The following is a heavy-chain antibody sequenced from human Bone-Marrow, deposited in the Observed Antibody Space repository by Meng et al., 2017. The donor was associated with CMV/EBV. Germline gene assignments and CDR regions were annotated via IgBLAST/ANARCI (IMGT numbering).Heavy chain of an antibody. J-gene: IGHJ4*02. CDR3: ARPIYDFCSGWGGPRNQNFDY. V-gene: IGHV3-21*01. CDR2: ISSSSSNI. D-gene: IGHD3-3*01. Sequence: GESLKISCAASGFTVSSYWMSWVRQAPGKGLEWVSVISSSSSNIYYADSVEGRFTITSDNAKNSLYLQLNSLRAADTAVYYCARPIYDFCSGWGGPRNQNFDYWGQGTRVTGSS. CDR1: GFTVSSYW.